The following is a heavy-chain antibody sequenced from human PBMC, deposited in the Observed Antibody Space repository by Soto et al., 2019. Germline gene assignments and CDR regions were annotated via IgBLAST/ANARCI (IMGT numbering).Heavy chain of an antibody. J-gene: IGHJ6*02. D-gene: IGHD2-2*01. CDR3: ARDSGYCSSTSCQYYYYYGMDV. Sequence: ASVKVSCKASGHTFTSYGISWVRQAPGQGLEWMGWISAYNGNTNYAQKLQGRVTMTTDTSTSTAYMELRSLRSDDTAVYYCARDSGYCSSTSCQYYYYYGMDVWGQGTTVTAP. CDR1: GHTFTSYG. CDR2: ISAYNGNT. V-gene: IGHV1-18*04.